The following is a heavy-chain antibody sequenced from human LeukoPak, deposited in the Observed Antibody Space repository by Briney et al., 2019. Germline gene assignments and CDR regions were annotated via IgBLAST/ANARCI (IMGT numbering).Heavy chain of an antibody. D-gene: IGHD5-12*01. CDR2: ISGSGGST. Sequence: GGSLRLSCAASGFTFSSYGMSWVRQAPGKWLEWVSAISGSGGSTYYADSVKGRFTISRDSSKNTLYLQMNSLRAEDTAVYYCARGPSGYHNIGGQGTLVTVSS. J-gene: IGHJ4*02. CDR1: GFTFSSYG. CDR3: ARGPSGYHNI. V-gene: IGHV3-23*01.